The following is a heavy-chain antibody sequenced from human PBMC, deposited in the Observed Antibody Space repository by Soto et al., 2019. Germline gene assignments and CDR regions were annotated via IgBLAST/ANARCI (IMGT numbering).Heavy chain of an antibody. Sequence: ASAKVSCKASGYTFTGYYMHWVRQAPGQGLEWMGWINPNSGGTNYAQKFQGRVTMTRDTSISTAYMELSRLRSDDTAVYYCARARTAMASFDYWGQGTLVTVSS. V-gene: IGHV1-2*02. CDR3: ARARTAMASFDY. D-gene: IGHD5-18*01. CDR1: GYTFTGYY. J-gene: IGHJ4*02. CDR2: INPNSGGT.